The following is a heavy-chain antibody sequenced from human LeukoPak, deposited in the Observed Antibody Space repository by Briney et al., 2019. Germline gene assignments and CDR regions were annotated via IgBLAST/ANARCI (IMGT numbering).Heavy chain of an antibody. J-gene: IGHJ6*03. CDR1: GFTVSSNY. V-gene: IGHV3-53*05. CDR3: TRAGGLVRGVHYYYYMDV. CDR2: IYSGGST. D-gene: IGHD3-10*01. Sequence: GGSLRLSCAASGFTVSSNYMSWVRQAPGKGLEWVSIIYSGGSTFYADSVKGRFTISRDNSKNTLYLQMNSLRPEDTAVYYCTRAGGLVRGVHYYYYMDVWGKGTTVTISS.